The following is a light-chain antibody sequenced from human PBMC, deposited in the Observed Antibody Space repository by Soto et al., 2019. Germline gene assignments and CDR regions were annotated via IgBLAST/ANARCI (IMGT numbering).Light chain of an antibody. V-gene: IGLV1-44*01. Sequence: QSVLTQPPSASGTPGQRVTISCYGSSSTMGSNTVHWFQQFPGTAPRLLISTNDQRPSGVPDRFIGSNSGTSASLAISGLQFEDEADYYCAVWDDRLNGHVFGTGTKVTV. CDR2: TND. CDR1: SSTMGSNT. CDR3: AVWDDRLNGHV. J-gene: IGLJ1*01.